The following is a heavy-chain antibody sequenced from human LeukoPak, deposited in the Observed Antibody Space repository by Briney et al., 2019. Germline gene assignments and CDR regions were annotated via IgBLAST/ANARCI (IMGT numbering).Heavy chain of an antibody. CDR3: ARLYGDGYNFGDFDY. CDR2: IYPGDSDA. D-gene: IGHD5-24*01. Sequence: GESLKISCKGSGYSFTSYWIGWVRQMPGKGLKWMGIIYPGDSDARYSPSFQGQVTISADKSISTAYLQWSSLKASDTAMYYCARLYGDGYNFGDFDYWGQGTLVTVSS. V-gene: IGHV5-51*01. J-gene: IGHJ4*02. CDR1: GYSFTSYW.